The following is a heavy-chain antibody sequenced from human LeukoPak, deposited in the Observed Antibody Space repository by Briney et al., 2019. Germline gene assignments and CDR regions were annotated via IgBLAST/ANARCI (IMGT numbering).Heavy chain of an antibody. Sequence: PGGSLRLSCAASGFTFDDYAMHWVRQAPGKGLEWVSGISWNSGSIGYADSVKGRFTISRDNAKNSLYLQMNSLRAEDTALYYCAKDSLRADYDILTGPVFDYWGQGTLVTVSS. CDR2: ISWNSGSI. J-gene: IGHJ4*02. CDR1: GFTFDDYA. V-gene: IGHV3-9*01. D-gene: IGHD3-9*01. CDR3: AKDSLRADYDILTGPVFDY.